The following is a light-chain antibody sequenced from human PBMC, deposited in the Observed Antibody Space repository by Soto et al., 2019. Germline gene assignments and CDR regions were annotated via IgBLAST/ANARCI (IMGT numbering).Light chain of an antibody. J-gene: IGLJ3*02. Sequence: QTVVTQPPSASGTPGQRVTISCSGGSSNIGSNTVHWYQQVPGTAPKLLIYRDNQRPSGVPDRFSVSKSGTSASLAISGLQSEDEADYYCEAWDDSLNGPLFGGGTKLTVL. CDR1: SSNIGSNT. CDR2: RDN. V-gene: IGLV1-44*01. CDR3: EAWDDSLNGPL.